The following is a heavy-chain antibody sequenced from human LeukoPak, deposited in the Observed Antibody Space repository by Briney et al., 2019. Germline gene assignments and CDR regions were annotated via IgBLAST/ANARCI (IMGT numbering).Heavy chain of an antibody. CDR3: ARGRRGSGSYLLSWFDP. CDR1: GGSFSGYY. Sequence: PSESLSLTCAVYGGSFSGYYWSWIRQPPGKGLEWIWEISHSGSTNYNPSLKSRVTISVDTSKNQFSLKLSSVTAADTAVYYCARGRRGSGSYLLSWFDPWGQGTLVTVSS. V-gene: IGHV4-34*01. J-gene: IGHJ5*02. D-gene: IGHD3-10*01. CDR2: ISHSGST.